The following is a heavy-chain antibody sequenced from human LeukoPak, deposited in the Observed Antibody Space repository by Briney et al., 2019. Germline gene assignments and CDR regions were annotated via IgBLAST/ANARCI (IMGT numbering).Heavy chain of an antibody. CDR2: IYYSGST. V-gene: IGHV4-30-2*01. CDR3: ARGQQITNEFDY. D-gene: IGHD6-13*01. Sequence: SQTLSLTCTVSGGSISSSGYYWSWIRQPPGKGLEWIGHIYYSGSTYYNPSLKSRVTISVDTSKNQLSLKLSSVTAADTAVYYCARGQQITNEFDYWGQGTLVTVSS. J-gene: IGHJ4*02. CDR1: GGSISSSGYY.